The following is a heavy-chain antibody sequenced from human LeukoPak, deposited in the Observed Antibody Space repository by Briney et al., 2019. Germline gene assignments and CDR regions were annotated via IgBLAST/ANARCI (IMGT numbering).Heavy chain of an antibody. V-gene: IGHV1-18*01. CDR3: ARRGSGSDWDFDY. J-gene: IGHJ4*02. CDR2: ISADNGNA. CDR1: GYTFTSYG. D-gene: IGHD3-10*01. Sequence: GASVKVSCKASGYTFTSYGIIWVRQAPGQGLDWMGWISADNGNANYAQNVQGRVTMTTDTSTNTAYMELRSLRSDDTAVYYCARRGSGSDWDFDYWGQGTLVTVSS.